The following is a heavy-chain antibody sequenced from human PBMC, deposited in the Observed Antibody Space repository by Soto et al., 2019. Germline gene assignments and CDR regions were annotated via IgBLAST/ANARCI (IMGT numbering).Heavy chain of an antibody. D-gene: IGHD2-15*01. V-gene: IGHV1-69*13. J-gene: IGHJ6*02. Sequence: SVKVSCKASGGTFSSYAISWVRQAPGQGLEWMGGIIPIFGTANYAQKFQGRVTITADESTSTAYMELSSLRSEDTAVYYCASPFRYCSGGSCPAYGMDVWGQGTTVTVSS. CDR1: GGTFSSYA. CDR3: ASPFRYCSGGSCPAYGMDV. CDR2: IIPIFGTA.